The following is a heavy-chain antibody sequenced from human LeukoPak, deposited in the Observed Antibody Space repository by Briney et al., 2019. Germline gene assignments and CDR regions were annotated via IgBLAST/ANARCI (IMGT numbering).Heavy chain of an antibody. CDR2: IYHSGST. J-gene: IGHJ4*02. V-gene: IGHV4-38-2*02. CDR3: ARARIAARAFDY. D-gene: IGHD6-6*01. CDR1: GYSISSGYY. Sequence: PSETLSLTCTVSGYSISSGYYWGWIRQPPGKGLEWIGSIYHSGSTYYNPSLKSRVTISVDTSKNQFSLKLSSVTAADTAVYYCARARIAARAFDYWGQGTLVTVSS.